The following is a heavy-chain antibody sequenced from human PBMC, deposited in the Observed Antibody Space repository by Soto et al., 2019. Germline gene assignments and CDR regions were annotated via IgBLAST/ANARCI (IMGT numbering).Heavy chain of an antibody. CDR3: ATTMIYGDAGDY. Sequence: QVQVQQSGAEVKEPGASVRTSCKASGYTFISYYMHWVRQAPGQGLEWMGLIDPSCARTTYAQRSRGRVTMTWDTSRSTVYMDMTCLRPDDTAVYFCATTMIYGDAGDYCGQGTVVSVSS. CDR2: IDPSCART. D-gene: IGHD4-17*01. V-gene: IGHV1-46*01. CDR1: GYTFISYY. J-gene: IGHJ4*02.